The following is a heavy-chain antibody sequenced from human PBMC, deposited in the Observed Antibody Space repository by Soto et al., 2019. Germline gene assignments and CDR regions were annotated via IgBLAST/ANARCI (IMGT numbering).Heavy chain of an antibody. CDR1: GGSISSSTYF. J-gene: IGHJ1*01. Sequence: QLQLQESGPGLVKPSETLSLTCTVSGGSISSSTYFWGWIRQPPGKGLEWIGSIDYSGTTYYNTSLRTRATLSVDTSKNRFSLRLSSMTAADTAVYYCARNGSNSGSYSEYFQHWGQGTLVTVSS. CDR2: IDYSGTT. CDR3: ARNGSNSGSYSEYFQH. D-gene: IGHD1-26*01. V-gene: IGHV4-39*01.